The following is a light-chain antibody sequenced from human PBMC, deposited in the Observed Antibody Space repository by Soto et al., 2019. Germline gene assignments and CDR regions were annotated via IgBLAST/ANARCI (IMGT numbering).Light chain of an antibody. CDR2: KVS. V-gene: IGKV1-5*03. CDR1: RSLSGW. J-gene: IGKJ1*01. CDR3: QQYYGAWT. Sequence: DFQMTQSPSTLSASVGDRVTITCRASRSLSGWLAWYQQKPGKAPKLLIYKVSTLESGVPSRFSVSGSGTEFTLTISSLQPDDFATYYCQQYYGAWTFGQGTKVEIK.